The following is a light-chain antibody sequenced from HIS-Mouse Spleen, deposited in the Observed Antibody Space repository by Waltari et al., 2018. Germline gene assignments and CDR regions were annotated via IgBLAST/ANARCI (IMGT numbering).Light chain of an antibody. Sequence: GQSITISCTGTSSDVGGYHYVSWYQQHPGKAPKLMIYEVSNRPSGVSHRISGSKSGNTASLTITGLQAEDEADYYCSSYTSSSTLVVFGGGTKLTVL. CDR3: SSYTSSSTLVV. CDR2: EVS. J-gene: IGLJ2*01. CDR1: SSDVGGYHY. V-gene: IGLV2-14*01.